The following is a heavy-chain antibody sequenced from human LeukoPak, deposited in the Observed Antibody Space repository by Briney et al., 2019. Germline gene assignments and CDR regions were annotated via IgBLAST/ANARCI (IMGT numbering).Heavy chain of an antibody. J-gene: IGHJ4*02. Sequence: SETLSLTCTVSGGSISSSSYYWGWIRQPPGKGLEWIGSIYYSGSTYYNPSLKSRVTISVDTSKNQFSLKLSSVTAADTAVYYCARSMTTVTGHDYWGQGTLVTVSS. CDR3: ARSMTTVTGHDY. V-gene: IGHV4-39*01. CDR1: GGSISSSSYY. D-gene: IGHD4-17*01. CDR2: IYYSGST.